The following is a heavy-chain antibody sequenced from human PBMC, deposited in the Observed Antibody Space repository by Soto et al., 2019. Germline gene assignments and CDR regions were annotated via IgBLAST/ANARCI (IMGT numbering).Heavy chain of an antibody. D-gene: IGHD3-16*01. J-gene: IGHJ4*02. CDR1: GFTFSNYA. CDR3: AKAYFVWSSEQPYYFDY. Sequence: EVQLLDSGGGLVQPGGSLRLSCAASGFTFSNYAMTWVRQGPGKGLEWVSGISGGGGRSYYADSVKGRFTISRDNSKSTLYLQMNSVRAEDTSVYYCAKAYFVWSSEQPYYFDYWGQGTLVTVSS. CDR2: ISGGGGRS. V-gene: IGHV3-23*01.